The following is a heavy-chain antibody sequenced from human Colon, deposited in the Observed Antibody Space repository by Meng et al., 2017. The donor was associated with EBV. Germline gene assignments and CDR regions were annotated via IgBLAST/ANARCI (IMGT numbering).Heavy chain of an antibody. CDR3: ARRGPSGNFSP. CDR1: GGSFRDYY. V-gene: IGHV4-34*01. J-gene: IGHJ5*02. CDR2: IDHRGNT. D-gene: IGHD3-10*01. Sequence: QVQLRRGGAVLLKPSETLSRSCACYGGSFRDYYWTWIRHPPGKGLEWIGEIDHRGNTKYNPSLKSRVTISLDTSKKQFSLKVSSVTAADSAVYYCARRGPSGNFSPWSQGALVTVSS.